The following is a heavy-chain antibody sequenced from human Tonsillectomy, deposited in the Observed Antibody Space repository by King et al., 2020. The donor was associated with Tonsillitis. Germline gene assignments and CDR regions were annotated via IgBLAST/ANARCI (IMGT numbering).Heavy chain of an antibody. J-gene: IGHJ4*02. CDR3: ARGRSPTGSFDFEY. CDR1: GFIFSDYN. Sequence: VQLVESGGGLVQPGGSLRLSCAASGFIFSDYNMNWVRQAPGKGLEWISYINSGSDTIYYADSVKGRFTVSRDNAKNSLYLQLNSLSAEDTAVFYCARGRSPTGSFDFEYWGQGNLVTVSS. V-gene: IGHV3-48*01. CDR2: INSGSDTI. D-gene: IGHD1-26*01.